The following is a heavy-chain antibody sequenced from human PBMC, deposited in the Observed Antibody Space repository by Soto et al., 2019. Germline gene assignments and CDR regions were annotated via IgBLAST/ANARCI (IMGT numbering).Heavy chain of an antibody. CDR1: GFTFSNYP. D-gene: IGHD2-2*01. J-gene: IGHJ4*02. V-gene: IGHV3-23*01. CDR3: AKEQTHSQADTSSIFDY. CDR2: TSGSGGST. Sequence: EVQLLESGGGFVEPRWSLRLSCAASGFTFSNYPMTWVRQAPGKGLEWVSSTSGSGGSTYYADSVKGRFTISRDNSKNTLYLQMNSLRAEDTAVYYCAKEQTHSQADTSSIFDYWGQGTLVTVSS.